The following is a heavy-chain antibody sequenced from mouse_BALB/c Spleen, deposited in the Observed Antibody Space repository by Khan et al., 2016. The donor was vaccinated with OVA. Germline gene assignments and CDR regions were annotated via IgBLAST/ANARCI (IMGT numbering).Heavy chain of an antibody. Sequence: EVMLVESGGDLVKPGGSLKLSCAASGFTFSVYSMSWVRQTPDKRLEWVATISSDGTYTYYPDSVKGRFTISRDNAKNTLFLQMISLKSEDTAMYYCASNLTGSFAYWGQGTLVTVSA. CDR1: GFTFSVYS. CDR3: ASNLTGSFAY. V-gene: IGHV5-6*01. D-gene: IGHD4-1*01. CDR2: ISSDGTYT. J-gene: IGHJ3*01.